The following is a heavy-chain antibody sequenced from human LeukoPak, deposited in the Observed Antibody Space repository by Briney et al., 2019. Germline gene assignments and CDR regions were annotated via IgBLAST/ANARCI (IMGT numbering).Heavy chain of an antibody. D-gene: IGHD3-3*01. CDR2: ISYDGSDK. V-gene: IGHV3-30*03. Sequence: GGSLRLSCAASGFTFSSYGMHWVRQAPGKGLEWVAIISYDGSDKYYSDSVKGRFTISRDNSKNTLYLQMNSLRAEDTAVYYCAREDGTIFGVFINYWGQGTLVTVSS. CDR3: AREDGTIFGVFINY. CDR1: GFTFSSYG. J-gene: IGHJ4*02.